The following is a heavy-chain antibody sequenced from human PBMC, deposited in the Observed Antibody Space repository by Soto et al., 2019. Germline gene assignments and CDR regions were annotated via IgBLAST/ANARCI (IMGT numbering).Heavy chain of an antibody. V-gene: IGHV4-39*01. CDR1: GGSISSSSYY. J-gene: IGHJ6*02. CDR3: ARQVPSSSGYYYGMDV. CDR2: IYYSGST. D-gene: IGHD6-6*01. Sequence: SETLSLTCTVSGGSISSSSYYWVWIRQPPGKGLEWIGSIYYSGSTYYNPSLKSRVTISVDTSKNQFSLKLSSVTAADTAVYYCARQVPSSSGYYYGMDVWGQGTTVTVYS.